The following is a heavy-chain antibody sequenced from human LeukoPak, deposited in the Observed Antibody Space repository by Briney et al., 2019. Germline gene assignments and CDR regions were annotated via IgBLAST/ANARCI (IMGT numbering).Heavy chain of an antibody. CDR3: ARGDPSVPQEAFDI. V-gene: IGHV3-7*01. CDR2: TKGDDSEK. Sequence: GGSLRLSCAASGFSFSTFWMSWVRQAPGKGLEWVANTKGDDSEKYYVDSVQGRFTTSRDNAKNSLYLQMNSLRAEDTAVYYCARGDPSVPQEAFDIWGQGTMVTVSS. CDR1: GFSFSTFW. J-gene: IGHJ3*02.